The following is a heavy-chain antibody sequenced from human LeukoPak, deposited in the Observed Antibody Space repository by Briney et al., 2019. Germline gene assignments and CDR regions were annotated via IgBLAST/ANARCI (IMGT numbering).Heavy chain of an antibody. D-gene: IGHD5-12*01. J-gene: IGHJ4*02. Sequence: PSETLSLTCTVSGGSISSYYWSWIRQPPGKGLEWIGYIYTSGSTNYNPSLKSRVTISADTSKNQFTLKLSSVTAADTAVYYCARAANSGYDGRGPFDYWGQGTLVTVSS. V-gene: IGHV4-4*09. CDR2: IYTSGST. CDR1: GGSISSYY. CDR3: ARAANSGYDGRGPFDY.